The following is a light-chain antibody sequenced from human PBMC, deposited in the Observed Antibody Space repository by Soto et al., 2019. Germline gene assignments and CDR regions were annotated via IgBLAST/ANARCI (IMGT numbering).Light chain of an antibody. Sequence: DIQMAQAPSSLSASVGDRVTITCQASQNINNYLNWYQQKPGRAPKLLIYDASNLEAGVPSRFRGSGSGTDFTFTISRLQPEDIATYYCQQYENLPTFGQGTRLEI. CDR1: QNINNY. CDR2: DAS. J-gene: IGKJ5*01. CDR3: QQYENLPT. V-gene: IGKV1-33*01.